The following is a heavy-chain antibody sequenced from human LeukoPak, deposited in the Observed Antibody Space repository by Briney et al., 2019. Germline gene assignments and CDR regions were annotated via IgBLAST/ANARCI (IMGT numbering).Heavy chain of an antibody. CDR3: AGRVDVWALEY. CDR1: GFTFSDSP. J-gene: IGHJ4*02. CDR2: ISGNGEST. D-gene: IGHD2-8*01. Sequence: PGGSLRLSCAASGFTFSDSPMHWVRQAPGKGLECVSAISGNGESTYYASSVKGRFTISRDNSKNTLYLQMGSLRDEDMAVYYCAGRVDVWALEYWGQGTLVTVSS. V-gene: IGHV3-64*01.